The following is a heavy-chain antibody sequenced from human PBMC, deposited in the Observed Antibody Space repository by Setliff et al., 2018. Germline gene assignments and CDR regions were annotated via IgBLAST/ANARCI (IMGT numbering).Heavy chain of an antibody. J-gene: IGHJ6*03. V-gene: IGHV1-2*02. CDR3: TRDPTGSNFYNFQFYMDV. Sequence: GASVKVSCKASGYTFTAFYMHWVRQAPGQGLEWMGWINPGSGAAKYAEKFQGRVTMTRDMSLRTVYLDLSGLTSDDTAVYYCTRDPTGSNFYNFQFYMDVWGKGTTVTVSS. CDR1: GYTFTAFY. D-gene: IGHD1-1*01. CDR2: INPGSGAA.